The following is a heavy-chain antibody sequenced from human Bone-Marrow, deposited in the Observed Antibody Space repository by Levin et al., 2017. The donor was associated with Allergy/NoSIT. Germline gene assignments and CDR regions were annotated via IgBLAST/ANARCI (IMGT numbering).Heavy chain of an antibody. V-gene: IGHV1-46*01. CDR1: GYTFTNFY. Sequence: GASVKVSCKASGYTFTNFYIHWVRQAPGQGLEWMGIINPGGDNTRYAQNFQGRVAMTRDTSTSTVYMDLSSLRSEDTAVYYCARSHPTTLAHFDYWGQGTLVTVSS. D-gene: IGHD4-11*01. CDR2: INPGGDNT. CDR3: ARSHPTTLAHFDY. J-gene: IGHJ4*02.